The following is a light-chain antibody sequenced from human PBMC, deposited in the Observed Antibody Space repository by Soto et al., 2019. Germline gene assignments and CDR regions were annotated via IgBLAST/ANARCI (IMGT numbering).Light chain of an antibody. CDR3: SSYTSSSTYV. V-gene: IGLV2-14*01. J-gene: IGLJ1*01. CDR2: DVS. Sequence: QSVLTQRASVSGSPGQSITISCTGTSSDVGGYNYVSWYQQHPGKAPKLMIYDVSNRPSGVSNRFSGSKSGNTASLTISGLQAEDEADYYCSSYTSSSTYVFGTGTKVTV. CDR1: SSDVGGYNY.